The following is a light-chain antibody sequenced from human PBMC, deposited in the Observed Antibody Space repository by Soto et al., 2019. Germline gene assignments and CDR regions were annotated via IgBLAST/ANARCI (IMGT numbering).Light chain of an antibody. CDR3: QPYNSPYT. CDR2: KAS. V-gene: IGKV1-5*03. CDR1: HSISSW. J-gene: IGKJ2*01. Sequence: DIQMTQSPSTLSAALGDRVTITCRARHSISSWLTWYQHKPGKAPKLLIYKASNLQIGVPSRFSGSGSGTEFTLTISSLQPDDIATYYCQPYNSPYTFGQGTKLEIK.